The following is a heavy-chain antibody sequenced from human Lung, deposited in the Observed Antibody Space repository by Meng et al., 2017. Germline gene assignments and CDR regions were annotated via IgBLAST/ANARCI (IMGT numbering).Heavy chain of an antibody. J-gene: IGHJ4*02. CDR1: GGSISSSSNS. D-gene: IGHD3-16*01. CDR2: IYYSGAT. Sequence: QPQLQESGPGLVKPSETLSLTCTVSGGSISSSSNSWDWIRQPPGKRLEWIGSIYYSGATYYNPSLKSRVTMSVDTSKNQFSLRLSSVTAADTAVFYCARRVHDGRHYHYFDYWGQGALVTVSS. CDR3: ARRVHDGRHYHYFDY. V-gene: IGHV4-39*01.